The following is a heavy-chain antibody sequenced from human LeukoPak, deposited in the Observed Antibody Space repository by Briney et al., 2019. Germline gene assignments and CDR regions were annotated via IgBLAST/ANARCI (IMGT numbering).Heavy chain of an antibody. D-gene: IGHD3-10*02. J-gene: IGHJ4*02. V-gene: IGHV3-66*01. CDR3: AKGVNYFVLEY. Sequence: PGGSLRLSCAASGFSVSSNYMSWVRQAPGKGLEWVSVIYSGGSTYYADSVKGRLTISRDNSKNTVYLQMNSLRAEDTAVYYCAKGVNYFVLEYWGQGTLVTISS. CDR2: IYSGGST. CDR1: GFSVSSNY.